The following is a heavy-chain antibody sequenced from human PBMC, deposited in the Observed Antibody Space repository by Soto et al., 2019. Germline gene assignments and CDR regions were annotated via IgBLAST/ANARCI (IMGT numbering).Heavy chain of an antibody. V-gene: IGHV3-21*01. J-gene: IGHJ6*02. Sequence: GGSLRLSCAASGFTFSTYSMNWVRQAPGKGLEWVSSISSSGTYIHYADSLKGRFTISRDNAKNSLYLQRISRRADDTAVYYCARDPSDCSSTSCWGYYAMDVWGPGTTVTVSS. CDR2: ISSSGTYI. D-gene: IGHD2-2*01. CDR1: GFTFSTYS. CDR3: ARDPSDCSSTSCWGYYAMDV.